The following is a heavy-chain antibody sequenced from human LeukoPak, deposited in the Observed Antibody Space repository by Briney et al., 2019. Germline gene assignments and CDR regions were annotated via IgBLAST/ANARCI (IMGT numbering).Heavy chain of an antibody. V-gene: IGHV4-59*08. Sequence: SETLSLTCTVSGGSISSYYCSWIRQPPGKGLEWIGYIYYSGSTNYNPSLKSRVTISVDTSKNQFSLKLSSVTAADTAVYYCARRGSGSPFDYWSQGTLVTVSS. CDR2: IYYSGST. CDR1: GGSISSYY. J-gene: IGHJ4*02. D-gene: IGHD3-10*01. CDR3: ARRGSGSPFDY.